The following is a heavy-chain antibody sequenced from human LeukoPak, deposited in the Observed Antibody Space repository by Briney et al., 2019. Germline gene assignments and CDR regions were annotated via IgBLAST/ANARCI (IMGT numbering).Heavy chain of an antibody. J-gene: IGHJ4*02. V-gene: IGHV3-21*01. CDR2: ITGGSDYI. CDR1: GFTFSRYG. CDR3: AKFRGHYGDSEYYFDY. D-gene: IGHD3-10*01. Sequence: GGSLRLSCAASGFTFSRYGVNWVRQAPGKGLEWVSCITGGSDYIFYADSVRGRFTISRDNAKNSLYLQMNSLRAEDTAVYYCAKFRGHYGDSEYYFDYWGQGTLVTVSS.